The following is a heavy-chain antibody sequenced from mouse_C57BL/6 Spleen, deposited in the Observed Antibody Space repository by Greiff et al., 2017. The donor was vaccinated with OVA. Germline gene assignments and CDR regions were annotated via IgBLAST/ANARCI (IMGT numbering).Heavy chain of an antibody. CDR3: TRGRVITAVVANWYFEV. Sequence: QVQLKQSGAELVRPGASVTLSCKASGYTFTDYEMHWVKQTPVHGLEWIGAIDPETGGTAYNQKFKGTAILTADTSSSTAYMELRSLTSEDSAVYYCTRGRVITAVVANWYFEVWGTGTTVTVSS. CDR1: GYTFTDYE. J-gene: IGHJ1*03. V-gene: IGHV1-15*01. D-gene: IGHD1-1*01. CDR2: IDPETGGT.